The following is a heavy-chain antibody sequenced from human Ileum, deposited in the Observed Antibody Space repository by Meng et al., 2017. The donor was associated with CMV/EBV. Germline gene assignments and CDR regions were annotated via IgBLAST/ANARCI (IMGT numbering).Heavy chain of an antibody. Sequence: GESLKISCAASGFTFSSYTMHWVRQAPGKGLEWISSIISSSGSIYYADSVKGRFSISRDNAKNSLYLQMNSLRAEDTAVYYCARSVDIVADISGYYYYGMDVWGQGTTVTVSS. CDR3: ARSVDIVADISGYYYYGMDV. J-gene: IGHJ6*02. D-gene: IGHD5-12*01. V-gene: IGHV3-21*01. CDR2: IISSSGSI. CDR1: GFTFSSYT.